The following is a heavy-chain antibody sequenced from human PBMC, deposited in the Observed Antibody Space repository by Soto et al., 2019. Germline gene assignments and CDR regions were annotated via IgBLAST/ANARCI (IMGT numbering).Heavy chain of an antibody. Sequence: GGSLRLSCAASGFTFSSYWMHWVRQDPEKGLVWVSRINGDGISTSYADSVKGRFTISRDNAKDTLYLHMNSLGAEDTAVYYCARISQGTYCRGGNCYSDYWGQGTLLTVSS. J-gene: IGHJ4*02. CDR1: GFTFSSYW. V-gene: IGHV3-74*01. D-gene: IGHD2-15*01. CDR2: INGDGIST. CDR3: ARISQGTYCRGGNCYSDY.